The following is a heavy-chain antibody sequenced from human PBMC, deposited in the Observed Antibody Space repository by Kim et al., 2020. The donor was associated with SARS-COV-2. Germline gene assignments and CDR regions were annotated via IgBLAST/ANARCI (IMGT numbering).Heavy chain of an antibody. Sequence: YPPSLKSRVTISVDTSKNQFSLKLTSVTAADTAVYYCAREVSYYRDGMDVWGQGTAVTVSS. V-gene: IGHV4-39*02. CDR3: AREVSYYRDGMDV. J-gene: IGHJ6*02.